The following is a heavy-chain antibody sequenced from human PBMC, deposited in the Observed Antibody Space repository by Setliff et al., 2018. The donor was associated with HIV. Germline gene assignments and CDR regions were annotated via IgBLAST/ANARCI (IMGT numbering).Heavy chain of an antibody. V-gene: IGHV4-34*01. CDR3: ARGSVWFDP. CDR1: GGSFSGYY. CDR2: INHSGST. Sequence: SETLSLTCAVYGGSFSGYYWSWIRQPPGKGLEWIGEINHSGSTNYNPSLKSRVTISVDTSKDQFSLKLSSVTAADTAVYYCARGSVWFDPWGQGTLVTVSS. J-gene: IGHJ5*02.